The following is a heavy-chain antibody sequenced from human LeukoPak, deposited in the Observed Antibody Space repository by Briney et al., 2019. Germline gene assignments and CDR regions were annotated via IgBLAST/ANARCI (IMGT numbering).Heavy chain of an antibody. V-gene: IGHV1-2*02. CDR1: GYTVTDFY. D-gene: IGHD6-13*01. CDR3: AKGVARRSNFWYHRFDP. Sequence: GASVTVSCTASGYTVTDFYLHWLRQAPGQWLEFMGWIHPHSGATFYAPAFEGRVSMTTDTSVNTAYLEVNRLTSNDTAVYYCAKGVARRSNFWYHRFDPWGQGTLVTVSS. J-gene: IGHJ5*02. CDR2: IHPHSGAT.